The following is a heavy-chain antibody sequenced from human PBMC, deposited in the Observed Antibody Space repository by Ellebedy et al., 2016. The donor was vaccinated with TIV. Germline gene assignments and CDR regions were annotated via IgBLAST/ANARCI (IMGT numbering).Heavy chain of an antibody. CDR3: TRDHRQGSGTWGLDF. J-gene: IGHJ4*02. Sequence: GGSLRLXXAASGFTFSFYSMNWVRQAPGKGLEWVSYISESGSDLYYAASVKGRFTISRDDAKNSLFLQMNSLRDDDTAVYYCTRDHRQGSGTWGLDFWGQGTLVTVSS. V-gene: IGHV3-48*02. D-gene: IGHD3-10*01. CDR2: ISESGSDL. CDR1: GFTFSFYS.